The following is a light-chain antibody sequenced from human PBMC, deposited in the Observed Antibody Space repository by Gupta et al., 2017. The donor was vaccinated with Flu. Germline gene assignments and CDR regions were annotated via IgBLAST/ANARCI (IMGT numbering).Light chain of an antibody. CDR3: PQEDNYPRT. CDR1: QGIRND. Sequence: AIPLTQSPSSLSASVGDRVTITCRASQGIRNDLAWYQQKPGKDPELLIDTTSTVQSGVPSRVSGSGSGTEFTLTISSLQPEDFATYYCPQEDNYPRTFGQGTKVEIK. V-gene: IGKV1-6*01. J-gene: IGKJ1*01. CDR2: TTS.